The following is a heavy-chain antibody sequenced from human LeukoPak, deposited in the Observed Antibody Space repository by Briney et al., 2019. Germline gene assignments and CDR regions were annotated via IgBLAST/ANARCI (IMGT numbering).Heavy chain of an antibody. J-gene: IGHJ4*02. CDR3: ARGPLRLGELSFGFYYFDY. CDR1: GFTFSSYS. V-gene: IGHV3-21*01. Sequence: GGSLRLSCAASGFTFSSYSMNWVRQAPGKGLEWVSSISSSSSYIYYADSVKGRFTISRDNAKNSLYLQMNSLRAEDTAVYYCARGPLRLGELSFGFYYFDYWGQGTLVTVSS. CDR2: ISSSSSYI. D-gene: IGHD3-16*02.